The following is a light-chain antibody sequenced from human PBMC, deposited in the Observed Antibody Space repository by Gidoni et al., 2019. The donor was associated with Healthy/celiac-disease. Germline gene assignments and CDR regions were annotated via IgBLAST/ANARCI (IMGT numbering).Light chain of an antibody. CDR2: RDS. J-gene: IGLJ1*01. CDR1: NIGSKT. CDR3: QVWDSSTASYV. V-gene: IGLV3-9*01. Sequence: SYELTQPLSVSVALGQTARITCGGNNIGSKTVHWYQQKPGQAPVLVIYRDSNRPSGIPERFSGSNSGNTATLTSSRAQAGDEADYYCQVWDSSTASYVFGTGTKVTV.